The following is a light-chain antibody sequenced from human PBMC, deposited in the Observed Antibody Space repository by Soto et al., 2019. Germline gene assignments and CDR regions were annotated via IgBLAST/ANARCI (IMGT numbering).Light chain of an antibody. V-gene: IGKV3-15*01. CDR1: QSVGTN. J-gene: IGKJ1*01. CDR2: GAA. Sequence: EIVLTQSPATLSMSPGERATLSCRASQSVGTNLAWYRQIPGQAPRLLMYGAATGAPGTPARFIGSGSGTEFTHTISSLQSEALEVYYCQQYNTWTWTFGQGTRVEL. CDR3: QQYNTWTWT.